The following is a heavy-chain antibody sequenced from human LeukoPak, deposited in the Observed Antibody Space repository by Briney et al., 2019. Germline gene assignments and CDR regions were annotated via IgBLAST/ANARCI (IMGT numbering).Heavy chain of an antibody. Sequence: PSQTLSLTCTVSGGSISSGGYYWSWVRQPPGKGLEWIGYIYHSGSTYYNPSLKSRVTISVDRSKNQFSLKLSSVTAADTAVYYCARVSPIVVPTYFFDYWGQGTLVTVSS. D-gene: IGHD1-26*01. V-gene: IGHV4-30-2*01. CDR3: ARVSPIVVPTYFFDY. CDR1: GGSISSGGYY. J-gene: IGHJ4*02. CDR2: IYHSGST.